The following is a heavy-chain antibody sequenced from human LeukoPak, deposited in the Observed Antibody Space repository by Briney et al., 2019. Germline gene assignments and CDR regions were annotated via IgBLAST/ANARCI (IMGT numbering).Heavy chain of an antibody. Sequence: GGSLRLSCAASGFTFSSFWMHWVRQAPGKGLVWVSRIDSDGRITSYADSVRGRFTISRDNAKNTLYLQMNSLRAEDTAMYYCARRPDHAGHGDWFDPWGQGTLVTVSS. D-gene: IGHD1-14*01. J-gene: IGHJ5*02. CDR1: GFTFSSFW. CDR3: ARRPDHAGHGDWFDP. CDR2: IDSDGRIT. V-gene: IGHV3-74*01.